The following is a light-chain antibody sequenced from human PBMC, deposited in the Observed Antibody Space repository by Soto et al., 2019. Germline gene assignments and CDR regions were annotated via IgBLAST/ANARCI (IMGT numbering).Light chain of an antibody. CDR3: QQYSSSPPWT. CDR2: GAS. CDR1: QSVNSSC. J-gene: IGKJ1*01. V-gene: IGKV3-20*01. Sequence: EIVLTQSPGTLSLSPGERAALSCRASQSVNSSCLAWFQQKPGQAPRLLIYGASSRATDIPARFSGSGSGTDFTLNISRLESEDCAVYYCQQYSSSPPWTFCQGSKVEIK.